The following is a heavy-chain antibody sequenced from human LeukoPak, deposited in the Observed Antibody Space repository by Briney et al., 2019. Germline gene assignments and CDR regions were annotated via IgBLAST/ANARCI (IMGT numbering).Heavy chain of an antibody. CDR3: AKAHQKLGYCSGGSCSVFDY. CDR1: GFTFSSYA. CDR2: ISGSGGST. J-gene: IGHJ4*02. Sequence: GGSLRLSCAASGFTFSSYAMSCVLQAPGKGLEWVSAISGSGGSTYYADSVKGRFTISRDNSKNTLYLQMNSLRAEDTAVYYCAKAHQKLGYCSGGSCSVFDYWGQGTLVTVSS. D-gene: IGHD2-15*01. V-gene: IGHV3-23*01.